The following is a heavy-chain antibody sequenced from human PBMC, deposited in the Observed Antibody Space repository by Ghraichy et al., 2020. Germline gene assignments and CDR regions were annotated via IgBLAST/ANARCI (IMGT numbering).Heavy chain of an antibody. V-gene: IGHV1-18*04. CDR3: ARVVGYPGAFDI. D-gene: IGHD2-15*01. J-gene: IGHJ3*02. CDR2: ISAYNGNI. CDR1: GYTFSSHG. Sequence: ASVKVSCKASGYTFSSHGMSRVRQAPGQGLEWMGWISAYNGNINYAQKLQGRVAMTTDTSTNTASMELRSLKSDDTALYFCARVVGYPGAFDIWGQGTMVTVSS.